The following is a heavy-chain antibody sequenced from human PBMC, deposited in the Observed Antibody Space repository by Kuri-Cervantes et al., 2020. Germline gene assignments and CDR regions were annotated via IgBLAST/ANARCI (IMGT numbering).Heavy chain of an antibody. V-gene: IGHV3-23*01. CDR2: ISGSGGST. D-gene: IGHD4-17*01. J-gene: IGHJ6*02. CDR3: AKLGDYGDYFRVFSSHYYYGMDV. Sequence: GESLKISCAASGFTFSSYAMSWVRQAPGKGLEWVSAISGSGGSTYYADSVKGRFTISRDNSKNTLYLQMNSLRAEDTAVYYCAKLGDYGDYFRVFSSHYYYGMDVWGQGTTVTVSS. CDR1: GFTFSSYA.